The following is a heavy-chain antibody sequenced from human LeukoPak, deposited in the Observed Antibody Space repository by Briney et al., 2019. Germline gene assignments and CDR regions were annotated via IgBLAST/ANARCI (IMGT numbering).Heavy chain of an antibody. CDR1: GYTFTSYD. CDR3: ARDPYYYGSGSYFWFDP. D-gene: IGHD3-10*01. CDR2: MNPNSGNT. Sequence: GASVKVSCKASGYTFTSYDINWVRQATGQGLEWMGWMNPNSGNTGYAQKFQGRVTMTRNTSISTAYMELSSLRSEDTAVYYCARDPYYYGSGSYFWFDPRGQGTLVTVSS. V-gene: IGHV1-8*01. J-gene: IGHJ5*02.